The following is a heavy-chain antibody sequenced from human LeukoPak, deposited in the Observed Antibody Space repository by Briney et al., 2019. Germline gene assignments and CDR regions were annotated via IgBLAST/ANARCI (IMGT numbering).Heavy chain of an antibody. CDR3: ARDSPNDYGDYFDY. Sequence: GGSLRLSCVASGLTFDDSAMHWVRQAPGKGLEWVSLISGDGGSTFYADSVKGRFSISRDNAKNSLYLQMNSLRDEDTAVYYCARDSPNDYGDYFDYWGQGTLVTVSS. CDR1: GLTFDDSA. J-gene: IGHJ4*02. D-gene: IGHD4-17*01. V-gene: IGHV3-43*02. CDR2: ISGDGGST.